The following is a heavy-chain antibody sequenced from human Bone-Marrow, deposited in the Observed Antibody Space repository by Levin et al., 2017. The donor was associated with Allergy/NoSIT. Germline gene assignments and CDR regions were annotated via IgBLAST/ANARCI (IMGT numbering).Heavy chain of an antibody. CDR3: ARSCSSTSCRDDYFDY. CDR1: GGSFSGYY. D-gene: IGHD2-2*01. V-gene: IGHV4-34*01. J-gene: IGHJ4*02. CDR2: INHSGST. Sequence: MAGGSLRLSCAVYGGSFSGYYWSWIRQPPGKGLEWIGEINHSGSTNYNPSLKSRVTISVDTSKNQFSLKLSSVTAADTAVYYCARSCSSTSCRDDYFDYWGQGTLVTVSS.